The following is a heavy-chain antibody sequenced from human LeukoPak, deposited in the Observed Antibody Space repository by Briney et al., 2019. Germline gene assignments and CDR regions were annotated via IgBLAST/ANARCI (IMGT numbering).Heavy chain of an antibody. CDR1: GYTFTRYA. V-gene: IGHV1-8*03. D-gene: IGHD2-2*01. CDR2: MNPNSGNT. CDR3: ARSRGVPADFDY. J-gene: IGHJ4*02. Sequence: ASVKVFCKASGYTFTRYATNWVRQATGQGLEWMGWMNPNSGNTGYAQKFQGRVTITRNTSISTAYMELSSLRSEDTAVYYCARSRGVPADFDYWGQGTLVTVSS.